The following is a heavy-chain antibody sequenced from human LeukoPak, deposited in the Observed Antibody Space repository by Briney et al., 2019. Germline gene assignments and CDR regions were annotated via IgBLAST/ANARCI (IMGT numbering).Heavy chain of an antibody. CDR3: ARASRNWFDP. Sequence: SETLSLTSAVYGRSFSGYYWSWIRQPPGKGLEWIGEINHSGSTNYNPSLKSRVTISVDTSKNQFSLKLSSVTAADTAVYYCARASRNWFDPWGQGTLVTVSS. CDR1: GRSFSGYY. CDR2: INHSGST. J-gene: IGHJ5*02. V-gene: IGHV4-34*01.